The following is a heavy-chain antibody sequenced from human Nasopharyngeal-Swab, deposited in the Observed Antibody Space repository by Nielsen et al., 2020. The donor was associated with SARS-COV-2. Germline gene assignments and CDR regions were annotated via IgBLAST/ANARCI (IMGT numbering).Heavy chain of an antibody. Sequence: GGSLRLSCAAPGFTFSNYGMHWVRQAPGKGLEWVALIWYDGSNKYYADSVKGRFTISRDNSKNTLYLQMNSLRVEDTAVYYCARGGWLQIITYFDLWGRGTLVTVSS. CDR2: IWYDGSNK. CDR3: ARGGWLQIITYFDL. D-gene: IGHD5-24*01. CDR1: GFTFSNYG. J-gene: IGHJ2*01. V-gene: IGHV3-33*01.